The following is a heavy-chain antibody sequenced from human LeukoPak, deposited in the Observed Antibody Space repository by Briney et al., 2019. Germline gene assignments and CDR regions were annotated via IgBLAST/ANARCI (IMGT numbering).Heavy chain of an antibody. CDR2: IYPADSDT. Sequence: GESLKISCKASGYRFTAYWIGWVRQMPGKGLDWMGVIYPADSDTTYSPSFQGQVTISADKSNNIAYLEWDSLEASDSATYYCARRTGSGNYYSLFFDYWGQGALVTVSS. V-gene: IGHV5-51*01. J-gene: IGHJ4*02. D-gene: IGHD1-26*01. CDR3: ARRTGSGNYYSLFFDY. CDR1: GYRFTAYW.